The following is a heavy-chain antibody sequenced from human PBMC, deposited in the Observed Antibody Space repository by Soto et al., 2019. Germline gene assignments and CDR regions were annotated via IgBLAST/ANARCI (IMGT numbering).Heavy chain of an antibody. D-gene: IGHD6-19*01. CDR2: ISSGGST. V-gene: IGHV3-53*04. CDR1: EFTVSSNY. Sequence: EVQLVESGGGLVQPGGSLRLSCAASEFTVSSNYMSWVRQAPGKGLEWVSVISSGGSTYYADSMKGRFTISRHNSKNTLFLKTNSLRAEDTAVFYCVRVSFGYSRGLGISGGMDVWGHGTTVTVSS. CDR3: VRVSFGYSRGLGISGGMDV. J-gene: IGHJ6*02.